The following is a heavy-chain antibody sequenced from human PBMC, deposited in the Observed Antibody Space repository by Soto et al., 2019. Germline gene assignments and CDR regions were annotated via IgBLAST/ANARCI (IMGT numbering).Heavy chain of an antibody. CDR3: ARRIVATAFDY. D-gene: IGHD6-13*01. J-gene: IGHJ4*02. Sequence: QITLKESGPTLVKPTQTLTLTCTCSGFSVTTSGVGVGWIRQPPGKALEWLALTYWDDDKRYSPSLKSRLTITKDTPKTQVVLTMTNMDPVDTATYYCARRIVATAFDYWGQGTLVTVSS. CDR2: TYWDDDK. V-gene: IGHV2-5*02. CDR1: GFSVTTSGVG.